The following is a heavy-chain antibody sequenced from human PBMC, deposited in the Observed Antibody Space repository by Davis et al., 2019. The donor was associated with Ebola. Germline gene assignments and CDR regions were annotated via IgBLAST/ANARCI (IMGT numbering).Heavy chain of an antibody. CDR2: IIPHNGNT. Sequence: AASVKVSCKASGYTFTSYGITWVRQAPGQGLEWMGWIIPHNGNTNYAQNVQGRVTMTTDTSTSTAYMEVGSLRSDDTAVYYCARDRGYSSSWYLSDYWGQGTLVTVSS. CDR1: GYTFTSYG. V-gene: IGHV1-18*04. CDR3: ARDRGYSSSWYLSDY. J-gene: IGHJ4*02. D-gene: IGHD6-13*01.